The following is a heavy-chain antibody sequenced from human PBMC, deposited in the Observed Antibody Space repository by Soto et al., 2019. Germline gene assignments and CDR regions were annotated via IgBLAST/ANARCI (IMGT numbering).Heavy chain of an antibody. CDR3: AHRPSYCSGGSCYSGFDY. CDR1: GLSHSTSGVG. Sequence: QITLKESGPTLVKPTQTLTLTCTFSGLSHSTSGVGVGWIRQPPGKALEWLALIYWDDDKRYSPSLKSRLTITKDTSKNQVVLTMTNMDPVDTATYYCAHRPSYCSGGSCYSGFDYWGQGTLVTVSS. J-gene: IGHJ4*02. D-gene: IGHD2-15*01. CDR2: IYWDDDK. V-gene: IGHV2-5*02.